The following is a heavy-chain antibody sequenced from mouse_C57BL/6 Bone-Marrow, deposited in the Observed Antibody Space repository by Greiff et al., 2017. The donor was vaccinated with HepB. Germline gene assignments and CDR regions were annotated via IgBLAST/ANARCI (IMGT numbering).Heavy chain of an antibody. J-gene: IGHJ4*01. CDR2: ILPGSGST. CDR3: ARERYYASSYGRLAMDY. V-gene: IGHV1-9*01. Sequence: QVQLQQSGAELMKPGASVKLSCKATGYTFTGYWIEWVKQRPGHGLEWIGEILPGSGSTNYNEKFKGKATFTADTSSNTAYMQLSSLTTEDSAIYYCARERYYASSYGRLAMDYWGQGTSVTVSS. CDR1: GYTFTGYW. D-gene: IGHD1-1*01.